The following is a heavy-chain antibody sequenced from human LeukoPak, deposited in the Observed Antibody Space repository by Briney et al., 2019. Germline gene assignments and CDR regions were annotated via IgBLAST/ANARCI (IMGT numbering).Heavy chain of an antibody. CDR1: GFTFSSYS. V-gene: IGHV3-48*01. CDR2: ISSSSSTI. Sequence: GGSLRLSCAASGFTFSSYSMNWVRQAPGKGPEWVSYISSSSSTIYYADSVKGRFTISRDNAKNSLYLQMNSLRAEDTAVYYCARGSATSYWGQGTLVTVSS. CDR3: ARGSATSY. D-gene: IGHD6-19*01. J-gene: IGHJ4*02.